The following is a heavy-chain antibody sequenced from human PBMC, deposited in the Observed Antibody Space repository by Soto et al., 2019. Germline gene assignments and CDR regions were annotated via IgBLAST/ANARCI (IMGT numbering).Heavy chain of an antibody. V-gene: IGHV3-66*01. CDR2: IYSGGST. Sequence: GGSLRLSCAASGFTVSSNYMSWVRQAPGKGLEWVSVIYSGGSTYYADSVKGRFTISRDNSKNTLYLQMNSLRAEDTAVYYCASVNIPGAVKAFDIWGQGTMVTVSS. CDR3: ASVNIPGAVKAFDI. CDR1: GFTVSSNY. D-gene: IGHD3-10*01. J-gene: IGHJ3*02.